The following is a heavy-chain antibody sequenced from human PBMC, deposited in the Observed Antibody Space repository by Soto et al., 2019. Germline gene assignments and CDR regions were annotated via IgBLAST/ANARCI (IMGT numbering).Heavy chain of an antibody. J-gene: IGHJ4*02. CDR2: ISESGGST. D-gene: IGHD6-13*01. V-gene: IGHV3-23*01. CDR1: GFSFSYYA. CDR3: AKRSPYSSGWYSPIFDY. Sequence: QPGGSLRLSCAASGFSFSYYAMSWVRQAPGKGLEWVSVISESGGSTHYADSVRGRFTVSRDNSKNSLSLRMNSLRDEDTAVYFCAKRSPYSSGWYSPIFDYWGQGALVTVSS.